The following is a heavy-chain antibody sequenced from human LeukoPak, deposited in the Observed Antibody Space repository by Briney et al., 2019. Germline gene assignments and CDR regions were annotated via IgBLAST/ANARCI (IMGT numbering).Heavy chain of an antibody. V-gene: IGHV3-23*01. Sequence: GGSLRLSCAASGFTFSSYEMNWVRQAPGKGLEWVSAITSSGGRTYYADSVKGRFTISRDNSKNTLYLQMNSLRAEDTAVYYCADPTVPDYWGQGTLVTVSS. CDR3: ADPTVPDY. CDR1: GFTFSSYE. D-gene: IGHD4-17*01. J-gene: IGHJ4*02. CDR2: ITSSGGRT.